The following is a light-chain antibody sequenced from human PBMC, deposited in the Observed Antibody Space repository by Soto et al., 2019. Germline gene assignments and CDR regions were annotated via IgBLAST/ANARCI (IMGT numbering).Light chain of an antibody. CDR2: AAS. J-gene: IGKJ1*01. V-gene: IGKV1-8*01. CDR3: QQYYSYPRT. CDR1: QGISSY. Sequence: AIRMTXSPSSFSASTGDRVTITCRASQGISSYLAWYQQKPGKAPKLLIYAASTLQSGVPSRFSGSGSGTDFTLTISCLQSEDFATYYCQQYYSYPRTFGQGTKVEIK.